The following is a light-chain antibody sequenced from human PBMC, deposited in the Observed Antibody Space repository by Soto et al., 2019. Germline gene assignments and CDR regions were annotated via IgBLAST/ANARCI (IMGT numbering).Light chain of an antibody. CDR1: QSVSSD. Sequence: EIVLTQSPATLSVSPGEGATLSCRASQSVSSDLAWYQHRPGQAPRLLISGSSTRATDIPDRFRGSGSGTVFTLTISSLQSEDFAVYYCQQYADWPRTFCQGTKVEIK. CDR3: QQYADWPRT. J-gene: IGKJ1*01. CDR2: GSS. V-gene: IGKV3D-15*01.